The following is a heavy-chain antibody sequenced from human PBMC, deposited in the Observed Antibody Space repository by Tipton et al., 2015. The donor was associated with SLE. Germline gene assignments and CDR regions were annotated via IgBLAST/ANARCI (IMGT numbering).Heavy chain of an antibody. CDR1: GGSFSGYY. CDR3: ARTFPYGGFDP. CDR2: IYYSGST. V-gene: IGHV4-59*01. J-gene: IGHJ5*02. Sequence: TLSLTCAVYGGSFSGYYWSWIRQPTGKGLEWIGYIYYSGSTNYNPSLKSRVTISVDTSKNQFSLKLSSVTAADTAVYYCARTFPYGGFDPWGQGTLVTVSS. D-gene: IGHD4-23*01.